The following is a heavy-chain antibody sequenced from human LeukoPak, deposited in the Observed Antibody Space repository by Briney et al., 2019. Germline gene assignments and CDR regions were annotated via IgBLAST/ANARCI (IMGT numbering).Heavy chain of an antibody. CDR3: AREIYCSASSCTGGVFDI. V-gene: IGHV3-23*03. CDR1: GITFSSYA. CDR2: IYSGGST. J-gene: IGHJ3*02. Sequence: PGGSLRLSCAASGITFSSYAMGWVRQAPGKGLEWVSVIYSGGSTYYADSVKGRFTISRDNSKNTLYLQMNSLRVEDTAVYYCAREIYCSASSCTGGVFDIWGQGTMVTVSS. D-gene: IGHD2-15*01.